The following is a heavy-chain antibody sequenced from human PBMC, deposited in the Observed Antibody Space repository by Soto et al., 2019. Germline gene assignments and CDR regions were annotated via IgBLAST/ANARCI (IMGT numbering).Heavy chain of an antibody. D-gene: IGHD1-26*01. V-gene: IGHV1-3*01. CDR2: INAGNGNT. J-gene: IGHJ6*02. CDR3: ARGSGGYLYYYYGMDV. CDR1: GYTFTSYA. Sequence: QVQLVQSGAEVKKPGASVKVSCKVSGYTFTSYAMHWVRQAPRQRLEWMGWINAGNGNTKYSQKFQGRVTITRDTSASTAYMELSSLRSEDTAVYYCARGSGGYLYYYYGMDVWGQGTTVTVSS.